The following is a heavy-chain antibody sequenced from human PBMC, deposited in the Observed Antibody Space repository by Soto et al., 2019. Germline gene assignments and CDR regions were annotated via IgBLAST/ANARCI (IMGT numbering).Heavy chain of an antibody. Sequence: QVQLQESGPGLVKPSQTLSLTCTVSGGSISSGGYYWSWIRQHPGKGLEWIGYIYYSGSTYYNPSLKSRVTISVDTSKNQFSLKLSSVTAADTAVYYCARDHAPSVRGVIIRGYFDYWGQGTLVTVSS. CDR2: IYYSGST. D-gene: IGHD3-10*01. CDR3: ARDHAPSVRGVIIRGYFDY. CDR1: GGSISSGGYY. J-gene: IGHJ4*02. V-gene: IGHV4-31*03.